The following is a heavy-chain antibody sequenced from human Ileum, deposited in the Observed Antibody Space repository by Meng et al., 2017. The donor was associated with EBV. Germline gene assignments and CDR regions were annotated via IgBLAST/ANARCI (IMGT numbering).Heavy chain of an antibody. CDR3: AREVGQGWYYFDY. J-gene: IGHJ4*02. D-gene: IGHD6-19*01. V-gene: IGHV7-4-1*02. CDR1: GYTFRSHA. CDR2: INSNTGNS. Sequence: QVQLVQSGSELRKPWASVKVSCKASGYTFRSHAMSWVRQAPGQGLEWMGWINSNTGNSTYAQGFTGRFVFSLDTSVSTAYLHINSLKTEDTAVYYCAREVGQGWYYFDYWGQGTLVTVSS.